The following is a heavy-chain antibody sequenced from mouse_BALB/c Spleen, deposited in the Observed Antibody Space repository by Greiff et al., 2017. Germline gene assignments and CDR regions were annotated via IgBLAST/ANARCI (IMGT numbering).Heavy chain of an antibody. J-gene: IGHJ1*01. V-gene: IGHV5-6-4*01. CDR3: TRDFYGSSPYWYFDV. D-gene: IGHD1-1*01. CDR2: ISSGGSYT. CDR1: GFTFSSYT. Sequence: EVKVEESGGGLVKPGGSLKLSCAASGFTFSSYTMSWVRQTPEKRLEWVATISSGGSYTYYPDSVKGRFTISRDNAKNTLYLQMSSLKSEDTAMYYCTRDFYGSSPYWYFDVWGAGTTVTVSS.